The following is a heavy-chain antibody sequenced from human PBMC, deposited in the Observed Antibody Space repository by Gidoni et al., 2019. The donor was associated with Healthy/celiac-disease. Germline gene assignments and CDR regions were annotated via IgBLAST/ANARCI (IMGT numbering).Heavy chain of an antibody. CDR3: ARIGLWFGELYNWFDP. CDR2: INHSGST. V-gene: IGHV4-34*01. J-gene: IGHJ5*02. Sequence: QVQLQQWGAGLLKPSETLSLTCAVYGGSFSGYYWSWIRQPPGKGLEWIGEINHSGSTNYNPSLKSRVTISVDTSKNQFSLKLSSVTAADTAVYYCARIGLWFGELYNWFDPWGQGTLVTVSS. D-gene: IGHD3-10*01. CDR1: GGSFSGYY.